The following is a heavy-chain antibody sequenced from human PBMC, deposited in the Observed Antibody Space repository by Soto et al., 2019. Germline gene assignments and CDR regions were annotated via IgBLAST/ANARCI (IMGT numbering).Heavy chain of an antibody. CDR2: ISSSSSYI. V-gene: IGHV3-21*01. Sequence: VGSLRLSCAASGFTFSSYSMNWVRQAPGKGLEWVSSISSSSSYIYYADSVKGRFTISRDNAKNSLYLQMNSLRAEDTAVYYRARERTGYYYYYYGMDVWGQGTTVTVSS. D-gene: IGHD3-9*01. CDR1: GFTFSSYS. J-gene: IGHJ6*02. CDR3: ARERTGYYYYYYGMDV.